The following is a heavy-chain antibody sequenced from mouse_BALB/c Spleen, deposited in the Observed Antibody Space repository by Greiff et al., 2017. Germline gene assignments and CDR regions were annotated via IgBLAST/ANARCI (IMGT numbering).Heavy chain of an antibody. CDR1: GFAFSSYD. J-gene: IGHJ4*01. Sequence: EVQGVESGGGLVKPGGSLKLSCAASGFAFSSYDMSWVRQTPEKRLEWVAYISSGGGSTYYPDTVKGRFTISRDNAKNTLYLQMSSLKSEDTAMYYCARHASSGYSYAMDYWGQGTSVTVSS. V-gene: IGHV5-12-1*01. D-gene: IGHD3-1*01. CDR3: ARHASSGYSYAMDY. CDR2: ISSGGGST.